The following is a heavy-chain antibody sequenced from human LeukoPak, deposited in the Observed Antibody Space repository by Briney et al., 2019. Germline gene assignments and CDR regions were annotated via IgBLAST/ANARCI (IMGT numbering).Heavy chain of an antibody. V-gene: IGHV3-30-3*01. Sequence: GGSLRLSCAASGFAFSSHTMNWARQAPGKGLEWVAVVSHDGSNRYYADSVKGRFTISRDNYKSTLYLQMNNLRTDGTAVYFCARGRDYGNSWGQGTQVTVSS. CDR2: VSHDGSNR. D-gene: IGHD4-17*01. CDR3: ARGRDYGNS. CDR1: GFAFSSHT. J-gene: IGHJ4*02.